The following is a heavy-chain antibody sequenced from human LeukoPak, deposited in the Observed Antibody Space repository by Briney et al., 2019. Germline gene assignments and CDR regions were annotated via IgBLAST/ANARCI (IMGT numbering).Heavy chain of an antibody. V-gene: IGHV4-38-2*01. Sequence: TSETLSLTCAVSGYSISSGYYWGWIRQSPEKGLEWIGSIYHSGTTYYNPSLKSRVTISIDTSKNQFSLNLNSVTAADTAVYYCARKYYYDSSGYFYVGQWGQGILVTVSS. J-gene: IGHJ4*02. CDR2: IYHSGTT. D-gene: IGHD3-22*01. CDR1: GYSISSGYY. CDR3: ARKYYYDSSGYFYVGQ.